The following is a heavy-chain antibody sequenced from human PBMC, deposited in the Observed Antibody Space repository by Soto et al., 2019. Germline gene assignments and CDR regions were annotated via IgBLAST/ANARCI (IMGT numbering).Heavy chain of an antibody. V-gene: IGHV1-18*01. CDR3: GRGDYGYY. D-gene: IGHD4-17*01. CDR1: GYSFTSVG. CDR2: IRTYNGNS. J-gene: IGHJ4*02. Sequence: QVQLVQSGAEVKKPGASVKVSCKASGYSFTSVGISWVRQAPGQGPEWMGWIRTYNGNSWYAENLQGRVTMTTDTSTSTVNMELRSLRLDDTAVYYCGRGDYGYYWGQGTLITVSS.